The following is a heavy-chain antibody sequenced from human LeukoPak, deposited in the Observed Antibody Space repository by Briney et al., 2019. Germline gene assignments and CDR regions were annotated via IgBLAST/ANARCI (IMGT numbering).Heavy chain of an antibody. D-gene: IGHD3-10*01. CDR3: ERGGSSYRFGEYPYYFDY. CDR2: INPNSGGT. V-gene: IGHV1-2*06. Sequence: ASVKVSCKASGYTFTGYYMHWVRQAPGQGLEWMGRINPNSGGTNYGQKFQGRVTMTRDTSISTAYMELSRLRSDDTAVYYCERGGSSYRFGEYPYYFDYWGQGTLVTVSS. J-gene: IGHJ4*02. CDR1: GYTFTGYY.